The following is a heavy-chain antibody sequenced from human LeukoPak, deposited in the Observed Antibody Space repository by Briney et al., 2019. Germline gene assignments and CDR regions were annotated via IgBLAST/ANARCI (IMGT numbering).Heavy chain of an antibody. CDR3: AGDMVRGVILRRVLEY. J-gene: IGHJ4*02. D-gene: IGHD3-10*01. CDR1: GYTFTGYF. CDR2: INPNSGGA. Sequence: ASVKVSCKASGYTFTGYFMHWVRQAPGQGLEWMGWINPNSGGANYAQKFQGRVTMTRDTSINTAYMELSRLRSDDTAVYYCAGDMVRGVILRRVLEYWGQGTLVTVSS. V-gene: IGHV1-2*02.